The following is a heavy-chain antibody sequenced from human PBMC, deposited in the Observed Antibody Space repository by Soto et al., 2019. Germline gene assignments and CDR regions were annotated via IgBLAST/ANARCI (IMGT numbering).Heavy chain of an antibody. D-gene: IGHD2-21*02. Sequence: QVQLVQSGAEVQKPGASVKVSCMASGYTFTSYDINWVRQATGQGLEWMGWMNPDSGNTVYAQKFQGRVTMTRNTYISTANIELSSLRSEDTAVYYCAGTEVVTPIYYYYYMDFCVKDPAATVSS. V-gene: IGHV1-8*01. CDR2: MNPDSGNT. J-gene: IGHJ6*03. CDR3: AGTEVVTPIYYYYYMDF. CDR1: GYTFTSYD.